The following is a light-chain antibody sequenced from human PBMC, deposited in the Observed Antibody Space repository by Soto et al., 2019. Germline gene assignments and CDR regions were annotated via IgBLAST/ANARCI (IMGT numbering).Light chain of an antibody. CDR2: DVS. V-gene: IGLV2-14*01. CDR1: SSDVGGYNY. Sequence: QSALTQPASVSGSPGQSITISCTGTSSDVGGYNYVSWYQQHPGKAPKLMIYDVSNRPSGVSNRFSGYKSGNTASLTISGLQAEDAADYYCSSYTSSSTGHVVFGGGTQLTVL. J-gene: IGLJ2*01. CDR3: SSYTSSSTGHVV.